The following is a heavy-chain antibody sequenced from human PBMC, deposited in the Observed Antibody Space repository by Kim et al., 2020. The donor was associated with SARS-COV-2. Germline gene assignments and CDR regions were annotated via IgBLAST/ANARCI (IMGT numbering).Heavy chain of an antibody. J-gene: IGHJ4*02. Sequence: GGSLRLSCAASGFTFSSYWMHWVRQAPGKGLVWVSRINSDGSSTSYADSVKGRFTISRDNAKNTLYLQMNSLRAEDTAVYYCARDLDCGGDCYPLDYWGQGTLVTVSS. CDR1: GFTFSSYW. CDR2: INSDGSST. D-gene: IGHD2-21*02. V-gene: IGHV3-74*01. CDR3: ARDLDCGGDCYPLDY.